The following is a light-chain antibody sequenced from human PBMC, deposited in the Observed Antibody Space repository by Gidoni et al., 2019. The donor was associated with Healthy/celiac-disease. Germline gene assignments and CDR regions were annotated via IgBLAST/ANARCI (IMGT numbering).Light chain of an antibody. V-gene: IGLV9-49*01. Sequence: QPVLTPPPSASASLGASVTLTCTLSSGYSNYKVDWYQQRPGKGPRFVMRVGTGGIVGSKGDGIPDRFSVLGSGLNRYLTIKNIQEEDESDYHCGADHGSGSRWVFGGGTKLTVL. CDR1: SGYSNYK. CDR2: VGTGGIVG. J-gene: IGLJ3*02. CDR3: GADHGSGSRWV.